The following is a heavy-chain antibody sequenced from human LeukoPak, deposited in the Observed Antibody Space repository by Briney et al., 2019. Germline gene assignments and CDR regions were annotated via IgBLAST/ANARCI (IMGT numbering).Heavy chain of an antibody. CDR3: ARDRTDYDFWSGSTGFSLGRMDV. V-gene: IGHV1-69*06. Sequence: SVKVSCKASGGTFSSYAISWVRQAPGQGLEWMGGIIPIFGTANYAQKFQGRVTITADKSTSTAYMELSSLRSEDTAVYYCARDRTDYDFWSGSTGFSLGRMDVWGKGTTVTVSS. D-gene: IGHD3-3*01. CDR1: GGTFSSYA. CDR2: IIPIFGTA. J-gene: IGHJ6*04.